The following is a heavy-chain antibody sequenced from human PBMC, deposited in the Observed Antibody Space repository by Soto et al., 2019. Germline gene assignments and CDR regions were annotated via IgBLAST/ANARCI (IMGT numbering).Heavy chain of an antibody. CDR1: GFTFSSYA. CDR2: ISGSGGST. D-gene: IGHD3-10*01. CDR3: AKDRFGEYFYYGMDV. V-gene: IGHV3-23*01. J-gene: IGHJ6*02. Sequence: VQLLESGGGLVQPGGSLRLSCAASGFTFSSYAMNWVRQAPGKGLEWVSGISGSGGSTYYADSVKGRFTISRDNSKHTLYLQMNSLRAEDTAVYYCAKDRFGEYFYYGMDVWGQGTTVTVSS.